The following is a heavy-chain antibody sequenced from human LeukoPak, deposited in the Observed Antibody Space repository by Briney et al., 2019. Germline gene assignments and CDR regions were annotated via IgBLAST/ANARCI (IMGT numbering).Heavy chain of an antibody. D-gene: IGHD2-15*01. CDR1: GYTFSAYY. V-gene: IGHV1-2*02. Sequence: GASVKVSCKASGYTFSAYYMHWVRQAPGQGLDWMGWIDINSGATKYAQKFQGRVTITRDTSIGTAYMELSTLISDDTAVYYCASEAFCVGGSCQLHRVASWGPGTLVTVSS. CDR3: ASEAFCVGGSCQLHRVAS. J-gene: IGHJ4*02. CDR2: IDINSGAT.